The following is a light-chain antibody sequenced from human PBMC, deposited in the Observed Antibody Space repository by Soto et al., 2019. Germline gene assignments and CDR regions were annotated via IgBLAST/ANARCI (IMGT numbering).Light chain of an antibody. Sequence: QSVLTQPPSASGTPGRRVTISCSGGFSNIGSNTVNWYQQLPGTAPKLLIYDNYKRPSGVPDRFSGSKSGTSASLAISGLQSDDEADYYCAAWDDSLNGPVFGGGTKLTVL. CDR1: FSNIGSNT. CDR2: DNY. CDR3: AAWDDSLNGPV. J-gene: IGLJ2*01. V-gene: IGLV1-44*01.